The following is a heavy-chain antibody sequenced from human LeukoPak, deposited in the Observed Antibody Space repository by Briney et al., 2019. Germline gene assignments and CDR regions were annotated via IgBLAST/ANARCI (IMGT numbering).Heavy chain of an antibody. CDR1: GGSFSGYY. CDR3: ARGSYYYGSGSYFNRLFLSRVRGPYYFDY. CDR2: INHSGST. Sequence: SETLSLTCAVYGGSFSGYYWSWIRQPPGKGLEWIGEINHSGSTNYNPSLKSRVTISVDTSKNQFSLKLSSVTAADTAVYYCARGSYYYGSGSYFNRLFLSRVRGPYYFDYWGQGTLVTVSS. V-gene: IGHV4-34*01. D-gene: IGHD3-10*01. J-gene: IGHJ4*02.